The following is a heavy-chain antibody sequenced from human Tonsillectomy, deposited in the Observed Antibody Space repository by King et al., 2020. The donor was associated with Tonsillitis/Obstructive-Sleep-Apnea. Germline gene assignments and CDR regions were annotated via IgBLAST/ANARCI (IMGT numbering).Heavy chain of an antibody. CDR1: GYTFTTYG. Sequence: QLVQSGAEVKKPGASVKVSCKASGYTFTTYGISWVRQAPGQGLEWMGWISAYNGDKNYAQKLQDRVTITTDTSTSTAYMEVRSLRSDDTAVYYCARVSRSHYYDTSGYYTFEEGGRGTRDTVPS. CDR2: ISAYNGDK. J-gene: IGHJ4*02. V-gene: IGHV1-18*01. D-gene: IGHD3-22*01. CDR3: ARVSRSHYYDTSGYYTFEE.